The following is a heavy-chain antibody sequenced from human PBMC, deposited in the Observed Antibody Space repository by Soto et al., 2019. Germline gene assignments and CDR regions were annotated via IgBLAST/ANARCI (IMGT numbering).Heavy chain of an antibody. V-gene: IGHV1-18*01. J-gene: IGHJ4*02. CDR1: GYTFTSYG. CDR3: ARGRYGDY. CDR2: ISAHNGNT. Sequence: QVHLVQSGAEVKKPGASVTVSCKASGYTFTSYGITWVRQAPGQGLEWMGWISAHNGNTDYAQKLQGRVIVTRDTSTSTAYMELRSLRSDDTAVYYGARGRYGDYWGQGALVTVSS. D-gene: IGHD1-1*01.